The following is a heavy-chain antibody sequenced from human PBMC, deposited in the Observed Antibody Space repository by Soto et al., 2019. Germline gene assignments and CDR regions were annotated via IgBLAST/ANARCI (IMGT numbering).Heavy chain of an antibody. V-gene: IGHV3-23*01. CDR1: GFTFSSYA. Sequence: PGGSLRLSCAASGFTFSSYAMSWVRQAPGKGLEWVSAISGNGSSTYYVDSVKGRFTISRDNAKNSLYLQMNSLRAEDTAVYYCARAWGYSSSWYGETSPNWFDPWGQGTLVPVSS. J-gene: IGHJ5*02. CDR2: ISGNGSST. D-gene: IGHD6-13*01. CDR3: ARAWGYSSSWYGETSPNWFDP.